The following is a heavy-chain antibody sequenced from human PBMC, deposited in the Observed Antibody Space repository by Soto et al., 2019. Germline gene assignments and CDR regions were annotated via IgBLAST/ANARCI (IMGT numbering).Heavy chain of an antibody. CDR2: ISGSGSNT. CDR1: GLTFRSYG. D-gene: IGHD6-13*01. Sequence: EVQLLESGGGVVKPGGSLRLSCSASGLTFRSYGMSWVRQAPGKGLEWVSDISGSGSNTNYADSVKGRFTISRDNSNNTLFLQMNSLRAEDTAIYYCAKGGVAAARGYFDYWGQGTLVTVSS. V-gene: IGHV3-23*01. CDR3: AKGGVAAARGYFDY. J-gene: IGHJ4*03.